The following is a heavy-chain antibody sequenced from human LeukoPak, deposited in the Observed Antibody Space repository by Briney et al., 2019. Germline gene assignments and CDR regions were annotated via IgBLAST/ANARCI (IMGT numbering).Heavy chain of an antibody. CDR3: ARITYGSGTTFDY. V-gene: IGHV4-59*08. CDR1: GGSISSYY. CDR2: IYYSGST. D-gene: IGHD3-10*01. Sequence: SETLSLTCTVSGGSISSYYWSWIRQPPGKGLEWIGYIYYSGSTNYNPSLKSRVTISVDTSKNQFSLKLSSVTAADTAVYYCARITYGSGTTFDYWGQGTLVTVSS. J-gene: IGHJ4*02.